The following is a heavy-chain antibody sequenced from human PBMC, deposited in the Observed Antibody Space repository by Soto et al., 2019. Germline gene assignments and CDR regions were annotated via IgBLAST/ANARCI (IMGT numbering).Heavy chain of an antibody. J-gene: IGHJ3*02. Sequence: GASVKVSCKASGYIFTSYGISWVRQAPGQGLEWMGWISVYNGYTNYAQRFQGRVTMPTDTSTNTAYMELRSLRSDDTAVYYCARATLTTSDFGPSAFDIWCQGTIVT. CDR2: ISVYNGYT. CDR3: ARATLTTSDFGPSAFDI. D-gene: IGHD4-17*01. CDR1: GYIFTSYG. V-gene: IGHV1-18*01.